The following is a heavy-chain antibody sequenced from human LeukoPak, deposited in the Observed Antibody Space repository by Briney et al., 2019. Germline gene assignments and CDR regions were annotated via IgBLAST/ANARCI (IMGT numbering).Heavy chain of an antibody. V-gene: IGHV3-20*04. D-gene: IGHD3-22*01. CDR1: GFIFDDYD. Sequence: GGSLRLSCAASGFIFDDYDMAWVRQVPGKGLEWVSGLHWSGTRPTYADSAKGRFTISRDNANSTLYLQLDSLRAEDTALYYCARGGVYDSSGLDYWGQGTQVTVSS. CDR2: LHWSGTRP. J-gene: IGHJ4*02. CDR3: ARGGVYDSSGLDY.